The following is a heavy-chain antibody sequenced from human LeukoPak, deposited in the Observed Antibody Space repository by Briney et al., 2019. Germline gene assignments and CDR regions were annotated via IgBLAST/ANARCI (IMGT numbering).Heavy chain of an antibody. J-gene: IGHJ5*02. Sequence: ASVKVSCKASGYIFTSYFMHWVRQAPGQGLEWMGLINPSGGSTRYAQKFQGRVTMTRDMSTSTVYMELSSLRSEDTAVYYCARALPHRRLMDTTMQQHWFDPWGQGTLVTVSS. V-gene: IGHV1-46*01. D-gene: IGHD5-18*01. CDR2: INPSGGST. CDR1: GYIFTSYF. CDR3: ARALPHRRLMDTTMQQHWFDP.